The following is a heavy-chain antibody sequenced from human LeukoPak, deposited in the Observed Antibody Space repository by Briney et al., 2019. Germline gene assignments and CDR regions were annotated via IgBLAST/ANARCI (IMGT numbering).Heavy chain of an antibody. V-gene: IGHV3-23*01. Sequence: GGSLRLSCAASGLTFSSYAMSWVRQAPGKGLDRVSRISGRGGSTFYADSVKGRFTISRDNSKNTLYLQMNSLRAEDTAIYYCAKLGDSSLRFIDYWGQGALVTVSS. CDR2: ISGRGGST. J-gene: IGHJ4*02. CDR1: GLTFSSYA. D-gene: IGHD3-3*01. CDR3: AKLGDSSLRFIDY.